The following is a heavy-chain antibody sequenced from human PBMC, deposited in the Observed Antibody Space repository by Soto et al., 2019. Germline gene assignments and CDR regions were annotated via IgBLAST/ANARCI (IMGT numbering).Heavy chain of an antibody. CDR1: GYTFTGYY. D-gene: IGHD4-4*01. Sequence: ASVKVSCKASGYTFTGYYMHWVRQAPGQGLEWMGWINPNSGGTNYAQKFQGWVTMTRDTSISTAYMELSRLRSDDTAVYYCARALATITTDLDYWGQGTLVTVSS. J-gene: IGHJ4*02. CDR2: INPNSGGT. CDR3: ARALATITTDLDY. V-gene: IGHV1-2*04.